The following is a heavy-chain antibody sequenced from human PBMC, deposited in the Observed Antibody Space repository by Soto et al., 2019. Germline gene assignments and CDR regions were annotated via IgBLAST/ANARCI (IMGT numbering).Heavy chain of an antibody. CDR2: ISWDGGST. V-gene: IGHV3-43*01. J-gene: IGHJ6*02. CDR1: GFTFDDYT. CDR3: AKDEALGPYYSSGMDV. Sequence: PGGSLRLSCAASGFTFDDYTMHWVRQAPGKGLEWVSLISWDGGSTYYADSVKGRFTISRDNSKNSLYLQMNSLRTEDTALYYCAKDEALGPYYSSGMDVWGQGTTVTVSS.